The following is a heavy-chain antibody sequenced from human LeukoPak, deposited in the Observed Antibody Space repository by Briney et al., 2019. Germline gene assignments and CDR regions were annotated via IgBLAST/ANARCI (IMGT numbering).Heavy chain of an antibody. Sequence: ASVTVSCKASGYTFIDYYMHWVRQAPGQGLEWMGWINPNSGGTNYAQKFQGRVAMTRDTSISTAYMELSSLRSDDTAVYYCARRNSGSYPGDWGQGTLVTVSS. V-gene: IGHV1-2*02. D-gene: IGHD1-26*01. CDR3: ARRNSGSYPGD. CDR2: INPNSGGT. CDR1: GYTFIDYY. J-gene: IGHJ4*02.